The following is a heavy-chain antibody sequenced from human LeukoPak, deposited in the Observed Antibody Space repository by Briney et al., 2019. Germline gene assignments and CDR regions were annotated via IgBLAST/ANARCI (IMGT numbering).Heavy chain of an antibody. D-gene: IGHD5-12*01. CDR3: PRGRGMATINYFDY. CDR2: IWYDGSNK. J-gene: IGHJ4*02. V-gene: IGHV3-33*01. Sequence: GRSLRLSCAASGFTFSSYGMHWVRQAPGKGLEWVAVIWYDGSNKYYADSVKGRFTISRDNSKNTLYLQMNSLRAEDTAVYYCPRGRGMATINYFDYWGQGTLVTVSS. CDR1: GFTFSSYG.